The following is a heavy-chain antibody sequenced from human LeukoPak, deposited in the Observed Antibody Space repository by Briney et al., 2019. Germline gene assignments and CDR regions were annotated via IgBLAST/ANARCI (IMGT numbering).Heavy chain of an antibody. CDR1: GFTFSSYA. V-gene: IGHV3-23*01. CDR3: ATAGLWFGEYGMDV. J-gene: IGHJ6*02. CDR2: INGGGGST. D-gene: IGHD3-10*01. Sequence: GGSLRLSCAASGFTFSSYAMSWVRQAPGKGLEWVSAINGGGGSTYYADSVKGRLTISRDNSKNTLYLHMDSLRAEDTAVYYCATAGLWFGEYGMDVWGQGTTVTVSS.